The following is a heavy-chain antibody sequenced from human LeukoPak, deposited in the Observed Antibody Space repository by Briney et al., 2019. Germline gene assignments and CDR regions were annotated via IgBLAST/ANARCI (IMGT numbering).Heavy chain of an antibody. J-gene: IGHJ3*02. Sequence: SETLSLTCTVSGGSISSGSYYWSWIRQPPGKGLEWIGYIYYTGSTNYSPSLKSRASMSVDTSKNQVSLKMTSVTAADTAVYYCARPSIPSAAASALDIWGQGTMVTVSS. CDR1: GGSISSGSYY. CDR2: IYYTGST. D-gene: IGHD2-2*01. V-gene: IGHV4-61*01. CDR3: ARPSIPSAAASALDI.